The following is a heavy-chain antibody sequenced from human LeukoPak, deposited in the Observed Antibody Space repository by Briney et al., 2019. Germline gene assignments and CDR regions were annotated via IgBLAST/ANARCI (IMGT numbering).Heavy chain of an antibody. V-gene: IGHV4-59*01. CDR3: AGAPNQHYFDY. J-gene: IGHJ4*02. CDR2: IYYTGTT. CDR1: SGSITSCY. Sequence: PSETLSLTCTVSSGSITSCYWSWIRQPPGKGLEYIGHIYYTGTTDYYPSLKSRVTMSVNTSKSQFSLRLLPVNASDTAVYFCAGAPNQHYFDYWGQGTLVAVSS.